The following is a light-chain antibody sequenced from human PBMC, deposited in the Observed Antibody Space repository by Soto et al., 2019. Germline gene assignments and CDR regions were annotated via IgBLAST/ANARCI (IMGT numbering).Light chain of an antibody. J-gene: IGKJ3*01. Sequence: DIQMTQSPYSLSASVGDRVTITCQASHDITSYLNWYQHKPGKAPKLLIYYASILEAGVPSRFSGSGAGTDFTFTISSLQPEDVATYYCQKCDYLPIFGPGTTVDFK. CDR2: YAS. CDR1: HDITSY. CDR3: QKCDYLPI. V-gene: IGKV1-33*01.